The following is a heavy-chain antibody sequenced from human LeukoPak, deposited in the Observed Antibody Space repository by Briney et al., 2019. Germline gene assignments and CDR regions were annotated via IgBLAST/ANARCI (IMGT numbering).Heavy chain of an antibody. CDR3: AKDHDNGDYYYYFDS. V-gene: IGHV3-23*01. J-gene: IGHJ4*02. Sequence: GGSLRLSCVASGFSIDTYAMCWVRQPPGEGLGWVLGSSDAGRKRHYTDSVKGLFTNSRENSKNALHLQMNNLRAENTAHHFCAKDHDNGDYYYYFDSWGQGTLVTVSS. CDR2: SSDAGRKR. D-gene: IGHD2-21*02. CDR1: GFSIDTYA.